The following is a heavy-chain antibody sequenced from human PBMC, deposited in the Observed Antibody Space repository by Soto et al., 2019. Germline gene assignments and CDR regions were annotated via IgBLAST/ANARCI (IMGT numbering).Heavy chain of an antibody. CDR3: ARGGHIAVVTDSFDY. J-gene: IGHJ4*02. D-gene: IGHD2-21*02. CDR1: GYTLNTYY. CDR2: IHPSGGGS. Sequence: QVQLVQSGAEVKKPGASVKVSCKPSGYTLNTYYLHWVRQAPGQGLEWMGIIHPSGGGSTYAQKLLGRGPMTRDTSTSTVFMALSSMRSADTAVYHFARGGHIAVVTDSFDYSGQGTLVTVSS. V-gene: IGHV1-46*02.